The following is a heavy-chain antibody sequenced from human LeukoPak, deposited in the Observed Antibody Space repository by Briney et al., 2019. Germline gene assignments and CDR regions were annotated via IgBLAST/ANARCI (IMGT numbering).Heavy chain of an antibody. CDR2: INHSGST. D-gene: IGHD3-10*01. J-gene: IGHJ5*02. Sequence: PSETLSLTCAVHGGSFSGYYWSWIRQPPGKGLEWIGEINHSGSTNYNPSLKSRVTISVDTSKNQFSLKLSSVTAADTAVYYCAREGYYGSGGDPWGQGTLVTVSS. CDR1: GGSFSGYY. CDR3: AREGYYGSGGDP. V-gene: IGHV4-34*01.